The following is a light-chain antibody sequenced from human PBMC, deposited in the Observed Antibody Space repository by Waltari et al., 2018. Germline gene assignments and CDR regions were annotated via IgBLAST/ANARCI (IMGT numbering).Light chain of an antibody. CDR3: HQSHGAPWT. CDR1: QSVHTY. J-gene: IGKJ1*01. V-gene: IGKV1-39*01. Sequence: DIQMTQSPSSLSASVGDRVTISCRASQSVHTYLNWYQQKPGKAPTSLIYGASSLQSGVPSRFSGSGSGTDFTLTISGLQPEDFAVYFCHQSHGAPWTFGQGTKVEMK. CDR2: GAS.